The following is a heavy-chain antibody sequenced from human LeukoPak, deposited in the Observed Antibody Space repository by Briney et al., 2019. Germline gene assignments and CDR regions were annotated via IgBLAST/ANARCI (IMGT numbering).Heavy chain of an antibody. V-gene: IGHV1-69*13. J-gene: IGHJ3*02. CDR1: GYTFTSYG. CDR3: ARVLATVKAFDI. CDR2: IIPIFGTA. D-gene: IGHD4-17*01. Sequence: SVKVSCKASGYTFTSYGISWVRQAPGQGLEWMGGIIPIFGTANYAQKFQGRVTITADESTSTAYMELSSLRSEDTAVYYCARVLATVKAFDIWGQGTMVTVSS.